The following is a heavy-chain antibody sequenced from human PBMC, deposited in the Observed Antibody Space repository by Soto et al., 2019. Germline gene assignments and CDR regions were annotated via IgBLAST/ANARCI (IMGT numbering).Heavy chain of an antibody. Sequence: SGPTLVNPTQTLTLTCTFSGFSLSTSGMCVSWIRQPPGKALEWLALIDWDDDKYYSTSLKTRLTISKDTSKNQVVLTMTNMDPVDTATYYCARIPYYYDSSGYYHYYCMDVWGQGTTVTVSS. D-gene: IGHD3-22*01. J-gene: IGHJ6*02. CDR3: ARIPYYYDSSGYYHYYCMDV. CDR2: IDWDDDK. V-gene: IGHV2-70*01. CDR1: GFSLSTSGMC.